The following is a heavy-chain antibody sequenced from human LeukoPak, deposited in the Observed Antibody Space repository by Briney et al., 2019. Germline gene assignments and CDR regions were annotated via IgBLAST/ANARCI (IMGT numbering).Heavy chain of an antibody. CDR1: GGSISSSSYY. CDR2: IYYSGST. Sequence: SETLSLTCTVSGGSISSSSYYWGWIRQPPGKGLEWIGCIYYSGSTYYNPSLKSRVTISVDTSKNQFSLKLSSVTAADTAVYYCARALGVVVPAHWFDPWGQGTLVTVSS. V-gene: IGHV4-39*07. D-gene: IGHD2-2*01. CDR3: ARALGVVVPAHWFDP. J-gene: IGHJ5*02.